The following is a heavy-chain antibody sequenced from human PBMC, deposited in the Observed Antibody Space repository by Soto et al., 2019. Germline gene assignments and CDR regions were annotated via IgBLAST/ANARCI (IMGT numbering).Heavy chain of an antibody. CDR3: AREYPYYYYGMDV. CDR2: ISAYNGNT. J-gene: IGHJ6*02. V-gene: IGHV1-18*01. CDR1: GYTFTSYG. Sequence: ASVKVPCKASGYTFTSYGISWVRQATGQGLEWMGWISAYNGNTNYAQKLQGRVTMTTDTSTSTAYMELRSLRSDDTAVYECAREYPYYYYGMDVWGQGTTVTVSS. D-gene: IGHD2-2*01.